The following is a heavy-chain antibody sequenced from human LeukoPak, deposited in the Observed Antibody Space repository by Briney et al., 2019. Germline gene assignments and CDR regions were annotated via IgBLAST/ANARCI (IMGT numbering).Heavy chain of an antibody. CDR1: GYSFTSHS. Sequence: GESLKISCKGSGYGSGYSFTSHSIAWVRQMPGKGLEWMGIIYPRDSNTIYSPSFQGQVTISVDTSINTAYLQWISLKASDTAMYYCARRMYYYDPSGKHSGAFDIWGQGTVVTVS. D-gene: IGHD3-22*01. J-gene: IGHJ3*02. CDR3: ARRMYYYDPSGKHSGAFDI. CDR2: IYPRDSNT. V-gene: IGHV5-51*01.